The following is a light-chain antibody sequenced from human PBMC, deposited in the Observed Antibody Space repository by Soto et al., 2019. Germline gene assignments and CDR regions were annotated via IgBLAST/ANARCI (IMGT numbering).Light chain of an antibody. CDR2: GTS. V-gene: IGKV3-20*01. J-gene: IGKJ2*01. CDR3: QQYGRT. CDR1: QSFSRSF. Sequence: EIVLTQSPGTLSLSPGERATLSCRASQSFSRSFLAWYQQKPGQAPRLLMYGTSTRATGIPDRFSGSGSGTDFTLTISRLEPEDFAVYYCQQYGRTFGQGTKVEIK.